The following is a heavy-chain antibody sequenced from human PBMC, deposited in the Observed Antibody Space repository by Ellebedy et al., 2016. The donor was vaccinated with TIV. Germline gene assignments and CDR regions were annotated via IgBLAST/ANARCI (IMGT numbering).Heavy chain of an antibody. CDR2: ISYDGSNK. D-gene: IGHD6-6*01. V-gene: IGHV3-30*03. Sequence: GGSLRLSXAASGFTFSSYGMHWVRQAPGKGLEWVAVISYDGSNKYYADSVKGRFTISRDNSKNTLYLQVNSLRAEDTAVYYCARRYSSSSGAFDIWGQGTMVTVSS. CDR1: GFTFSSYG. J-gene: IGHJ3*02. CDR3: ARRYSSSSGAFDI.